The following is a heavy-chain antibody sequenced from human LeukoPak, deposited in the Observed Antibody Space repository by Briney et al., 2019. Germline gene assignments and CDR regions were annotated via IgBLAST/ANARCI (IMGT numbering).Heavy chain of an antibody. J-gene: IGHJ4*02. V-gene: IGHV3-30-3*01. CDR3: ARDRLVGYFDY. Sequence: GRSLRLSCAASGFTFSSYAMHWVRQAPGKGLEWVAVIPYDGSNKYYADSVKGRFTISRDNSKNTLYLQMNSLRAEDTAVYYCARDRLVGYFDYWGQGTLVTVSS. CDR2: IPYDGSNK. CDR1: GFTFSSYA.